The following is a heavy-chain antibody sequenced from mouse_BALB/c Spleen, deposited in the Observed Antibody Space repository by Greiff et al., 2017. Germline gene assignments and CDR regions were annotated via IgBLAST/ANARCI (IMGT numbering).Heavy chain of an antibody. D-gene: IGHD1-1*01. V-gene: IGHV5-17*02. CDR2: ISSGSSTI. Sequence: EVQLVESGGGLVQPGGSRKLSCAASGFTFSSFGMHWVRQAPEKGLEWVAYISSGSSTIYYADTVKGRFTISRDNPKNTLFLQMTSLRSEDTAMYYCARSGNYYGSSYGYFDYWGQGTTLTVSS. CDR3: ARSGNYYGSSYGYFDY. CDR1: GFTFSSFG. J-gene: IGHJ2*01.